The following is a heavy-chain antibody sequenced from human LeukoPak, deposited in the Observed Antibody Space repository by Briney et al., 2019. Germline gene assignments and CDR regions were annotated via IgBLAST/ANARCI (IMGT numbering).Heavy chain of an antibody. J-gene: IGHJ4*02. CDR2: INHSGST. Sequence: SETLSLTCAVYGGSFSGYYWSWIRQPPGKGLEWIGEINHSGSTNYNPSLKSRVTISVDTSKNQFSLKLSSVTAADTAVYYCASPRLQGGLGTDYWGQGTLVTVSS. CDR3: ASPRLQGGLGTDY. V-gene: IGHV4-34*01. D-gene: IGHD2-15*01. CDR1: GGSFSGYY.